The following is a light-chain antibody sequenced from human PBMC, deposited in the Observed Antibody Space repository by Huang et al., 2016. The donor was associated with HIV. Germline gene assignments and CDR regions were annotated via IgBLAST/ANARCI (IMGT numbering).Light chain of an antibody. J-gene: IGKJ3*01. CDR1: QSISSY. V-gene: IGKV3-11*01. CDR2: DAA. CDR3: QQRINWPFT. Sequence: ETVLTQSPATLSLSPGERATLSCRASQSISSYLTWFQQKPGPAPRRLIYDAANRATGIPARFSGSGSGTDFTLTISSLEPEDFAVYYCQQRINWPFTFGPGTKVDIK.